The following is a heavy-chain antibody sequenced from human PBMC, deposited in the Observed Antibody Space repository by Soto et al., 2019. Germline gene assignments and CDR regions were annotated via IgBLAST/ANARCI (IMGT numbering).Heavy chain of an antibody. V-gene: IGHV3-23*01. CDR1: GFTFSNYA. D-gene: IGHD6-19*01. J-gene: IGHJ6*02. Sequence: GGSLRLSCAASGFTFSNYAMSWVRQAPGKGLEWVSAIGGSGDWTYYVDSVKGRFTISRDNAQNSLFLQMNSLRAEDTAVYYCAKRGSSGWHGMDVWGQGTTVTVSS. CDR2: IGGSGDWT. CDR3: AKRGSSGWHGMDV.